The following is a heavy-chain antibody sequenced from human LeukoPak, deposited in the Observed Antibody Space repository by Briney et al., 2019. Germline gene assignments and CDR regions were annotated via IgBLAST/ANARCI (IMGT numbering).Heavy chain of an antibody. CDR1: GLTFSSYW. V-gene: IGHV3-7*01. Sequence: PGGSLRLSCAASGLTFSSYWMSWVRQAPGMGLEWVANIKQHGSEKYYVVSVKGRFTISRDNAKNSLYLQMHSLRAEDTAVYYCARDPGIAAAAATGGGQGTLVTVSS. CDR3: ARDPGIAAAAATG. D-gene: IGHD6-13*01. CDR2: IKQHGSEK. J-gene: IGHJ4*02.